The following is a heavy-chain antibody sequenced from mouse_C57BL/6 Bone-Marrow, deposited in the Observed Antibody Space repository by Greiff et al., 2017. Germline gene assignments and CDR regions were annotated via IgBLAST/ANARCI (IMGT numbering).Heavy chain of an antibody. CDR2: IYPGSGNT. CDR1: GYTFTDYY. CDR3: ARVEWLLPYYFDY. J-gene: IGHJ2*01. D-gene: IGHD2-3*01. Sequence: VQLQQSGAELVRPGASVKLSCKASGYTFTDYYINWVKQRPGQGLEWIARIYPGSGNTYYNEKFKGKATLTAAKSSSTAYMQLSSLTSEDSAVYFCARVEWLLPYYFDYWGQGTTLTVSS. V-gene: IGHV1-76*01.